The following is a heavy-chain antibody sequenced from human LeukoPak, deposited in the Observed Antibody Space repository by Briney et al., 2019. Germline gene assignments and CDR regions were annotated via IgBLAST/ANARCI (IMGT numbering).Heavy chain of an antibody. V-gene: IGHV4-59*01. CDR2: IYYSGST. Sequence: SETLSLTCTVSGGSISSYYWSWIQQPPGKGLEWIGYIYYSGSTYYNPSLKSRVTISVDTSKNQFSLRLSSVTAADTAVYYCARVGGRYCSSTSCYGLDYWGQGIQVTVSS. CDR3: ARVGGRYCSSTSCYGLDY. CDR1: GGSISSYY. J-gene: IGHJ4*02. D-gene: IGHD2-2*01.